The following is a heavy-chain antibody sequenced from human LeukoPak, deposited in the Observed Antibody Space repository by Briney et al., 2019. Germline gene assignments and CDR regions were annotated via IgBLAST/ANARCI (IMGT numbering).Heavy chain of an antibody. V-gene: IGHV3-30*18. J-gene: IGHJ4*02. CDR2: ISIDGSEK. CDR3: ANPQSRGYDYLDY. CDR1: GFTFDDYG. Sequence: GGSLRLSCAASGFTFDDYGMSWVRQAPGKGLEWVAVISIDGSEKYYADSVKGRFTISRDNSRNTLYLQMNSLRGDDTAVYYCANPQSRGYDYLDYWGQGTPVTVSP. D-gene: IGHD5-12*01.